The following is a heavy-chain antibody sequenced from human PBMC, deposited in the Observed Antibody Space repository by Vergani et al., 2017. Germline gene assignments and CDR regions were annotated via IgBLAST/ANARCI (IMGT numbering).Heavy chain of an antibody. CDR3: ARTPGYSSSWYRLIETYDYYGMDV. Sequence: EVQLVESGGGLVKPGGSLRLSCAASGFTFSSYSMNWVRQAPGKGLEWVSSISSSSSYIYYADSVKGRFTISRDNAKNSLYLQMNSLRAEDTAVYYCARTPGYSSSWYRLIETYDYYGMDVWGQGTTVTVSS. V-gene: IGHV3-21*01. D-gene: IGHD6-13*01. CDR2: ISSSSSYI. J-gene: IGHJ6*02. CDR1: GFTFSSYS.